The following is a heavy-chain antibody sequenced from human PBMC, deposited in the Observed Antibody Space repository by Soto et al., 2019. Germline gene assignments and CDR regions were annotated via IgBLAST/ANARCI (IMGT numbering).Heavy chain of an antibody. V-gene: IGHV4-31*11. CDR2: IYYSGST. CDR1: GGSISSGGYY. J-gene: IGHJ3*02. D-gene: IGHD1-26*01. Sequence: AVSGGSISSGGYYWSWIRQHPGKGLEWIGYIYYSGSTYYNPSLKSRVTISVDTSKNQFSLKLSSVTAADTAVYYCARDRGRGSYHDGAFDIWGQGTMVTVSS. CDR3: ARDRGRGSYHDGAFDI.